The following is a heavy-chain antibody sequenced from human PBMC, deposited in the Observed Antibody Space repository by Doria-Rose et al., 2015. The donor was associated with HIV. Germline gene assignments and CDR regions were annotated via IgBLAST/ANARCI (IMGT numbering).Heavy chain of an antibody. Sequence: QVTLKESGPVLVKPTETLTLTCTVSGVSLSSPGMGVSWIRQPPGKALEWFANIFSDDERSYKTSLQSRLNISRGTSKSQVVLTMTDMDPVDTATYYCARIKSSRWYHKYYFDFWGQGTLVIVSA. CDR1: GVSLSSPGMG. CDR2: IFSDDER. J-gene: IGHJ4*02. V-gene: IGHV2-26*01. D-gene: IGHD6-13*01. CDR3: ARIKSSRWYHKYYFDF.